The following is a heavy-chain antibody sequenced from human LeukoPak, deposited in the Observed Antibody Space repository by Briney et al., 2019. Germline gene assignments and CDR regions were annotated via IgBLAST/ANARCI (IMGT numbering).Heavy chain of an antibody. CDR3: ATLIITVRGVQSD. Sequence: GASVKVSCKVSGYTLTEISMHWVRQAPGKGREWVGGFYPKDDETIDAQKFQGRGTRTDDTSTDAAYMELRSLRSEDTAVYYCATLIITVRGVQSDWGQGTLVTVSS. CDR1: GYTLTEIS. CDR2: FYPKDDET. V-gene: IGHV1-24*01. J-gene: IGHJ4*02. D-gene: IGHD3-10*01.